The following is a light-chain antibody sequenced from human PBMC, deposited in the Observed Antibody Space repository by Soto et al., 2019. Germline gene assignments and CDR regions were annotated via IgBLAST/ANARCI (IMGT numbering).Light chain of an antibody. CDR1: SSDIGAYNY. Sequence: QSVLTQPASVSGSPGQSITISCAGTSSDIGAYNYVSWYQQHPGRAPKLMLYEVSHRPSGVSNRFSGSKSANTASLTISGLHPEDEADYYCASYTGTSTDVLFGGGTKLTVL. CDR3: ASYTGTSTDVL. CDR2: EVS. V-gene: IGLV2-14*01. J-gene: IGLJ2*01.